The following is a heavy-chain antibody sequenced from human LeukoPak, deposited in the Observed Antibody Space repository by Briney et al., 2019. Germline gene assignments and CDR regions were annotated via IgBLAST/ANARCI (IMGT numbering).Heavy chain of an antibody. CDR3: ARGPSIAARYDAFDI. D-gene: IGHD6-6*01. CDR1: EFIFTSYE. V-gene: IGHV3-48*03. CDR2: ISSSGNTI. Sequence: GGSLRLSCAASEFIFTSYELNWVRRAPGKGLEWVSYISSSGNTISYADSVKGRFTITRDNAKNSLYLQVISLRAEDTAVYYCARGPSIAARYDAFDIWGQGTMVTVSS. J-gene: IGHJ3*02.